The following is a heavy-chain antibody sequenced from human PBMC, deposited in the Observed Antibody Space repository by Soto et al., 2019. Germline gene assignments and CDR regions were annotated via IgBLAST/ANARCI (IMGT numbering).Heavy chain of an antibody. J-gene: IGHJ4*02. CDR3: SRAVAVAADFDY. D-gene: IGHD6-19*01. Sequence: ASVKVSCKASGYTFTGYAMHWVRQAPGQRLEWMGWINAGNGNTKYSQKFQGRVTITRDTSARTAYMELSSLRSEDTAVYYCSRAVAVAADFDYWGQGTLVTVSS. V-gene: IGHV1-3*01. CDR2: INAGNGNT. CDR1: GYTFTGYA.